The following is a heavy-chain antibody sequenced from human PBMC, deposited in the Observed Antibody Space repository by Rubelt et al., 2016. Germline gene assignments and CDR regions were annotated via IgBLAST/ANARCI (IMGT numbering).Heavy chain of an antibody. CDR3: ARDQAVAGLNWFDP. D-gene: IGHD6-19*01. V-gene: IGHV4-39*07. CDR1: GGSISSSSYY. CDR2: IYYSGST. J-gene: IGHJ5*02. Sequence: QLQLQESGPGLVKPSETLSLTCTVSGGSISSSSYYWGWIRQPPGKGLEWIGSIYYSGSTYYNPSLKSRVTISVDTSKNQFSLKLSSVTAADTAVYYCARDQAVAGLNWFDPWGQGTLVTVSS.